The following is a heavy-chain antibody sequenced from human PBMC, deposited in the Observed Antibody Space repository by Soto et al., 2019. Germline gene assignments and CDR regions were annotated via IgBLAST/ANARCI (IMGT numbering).Heavy chain of an antibody. V-gene: IGHV4-39*01. Sequence: SETLSLTCTFSGGAFSSTNYYWGWIRQPPGKGLEWIGSVSYSGKIYYNPSLKSRVTISVDTSKNQFSLRLSSVTAADTAVYYCARLGEYYQSLDPWGPGTLVTVSS. D-gene: IGHD2-2*01. CDR3: ARLGEYYQSLDP. CDR2: VSYSGKI. J-gene: IGHJ5*02. CDR1: GGAFSSTNYY.